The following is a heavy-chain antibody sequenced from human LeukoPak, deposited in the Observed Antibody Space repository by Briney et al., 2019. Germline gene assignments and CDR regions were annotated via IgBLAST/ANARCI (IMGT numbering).Heavy chain of an antibody. CDR2: INPSGGST. D-gene: IGHD4-17*01. V-gene: IGHV1-46*01. Sequence: ASVEVSCKTSGYTFTSYYIHWVRQAPGQGLEWMGIINPSGGSTSCAQKFQGRVTMTRDTSTSTVYMYLSSLRSEDMAVYYCARDSLYGVVDYWGQGTLVTVSS. CDR1: GYTFTSYY. J-gene: IGHJ4*02. CDR3: ARDSLYGVVDY.